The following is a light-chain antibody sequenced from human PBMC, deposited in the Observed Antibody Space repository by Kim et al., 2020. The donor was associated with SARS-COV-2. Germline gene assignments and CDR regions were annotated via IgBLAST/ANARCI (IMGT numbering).Light chain of an antibody. V-gene: IGLV6-57*03. CDR1: SGSVTSNY. CDR2: EDS. J-gene: IGLJ1*01. CDR3: QSYDNNNPFI. Sequence: NFMLTQPHSVSESPGKTVTISCTRSSGSVTSNYVHWYQQRPGSAPTTIIYEDSRRPSGFPDRFSGSIDPSSNSASLTISGLTAEDEADYYCQSYDNNNPFIFGAGTKVTVL.